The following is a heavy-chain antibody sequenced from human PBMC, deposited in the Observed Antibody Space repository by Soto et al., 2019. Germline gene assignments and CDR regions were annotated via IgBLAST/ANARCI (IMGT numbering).Heavy chain of an antibody. J-gene: IGHJ4*02. CDR3: ARDWETGGYSYGVSWYFDY. V-gene: IGHV3-30-3*01. CDR2: ISYDGSNK. CDR1: GFTFSSYA. D-gene: IGHD5-18*01. Sequence: GGSLRLSCAASGFTFSSYAMHWVRQAPGKGLEWVAVISYDGSNKYYADSVKGRFTISRDNPKNTLYLQMNSLRAEDTAVYYCARDWETGGYSYGVSWYFDYWGQGTLVTVSS.